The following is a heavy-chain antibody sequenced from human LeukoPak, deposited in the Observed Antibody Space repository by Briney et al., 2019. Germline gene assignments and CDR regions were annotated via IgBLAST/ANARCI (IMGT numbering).Heavy chain of an antibody. Sequence: SGGSLRLSCAASGFTFSSYGMHWVRQAPGKGLEWVAVISYDGSNKYYADSVKGRFTISRDNSKNTLYLQMNSLRAEDTAVYYCAKDRLGWELDGDAFDIWGQGTMVTVSS. J-gene: IGHJ3*02. CDR1: GFTFSSYG. CDR2: ISYDGSNK. D-gene: IGHD1-26*01. V-gene: IGHV3-30*18. CDR3: AKDRLGWELDGDAFDI.